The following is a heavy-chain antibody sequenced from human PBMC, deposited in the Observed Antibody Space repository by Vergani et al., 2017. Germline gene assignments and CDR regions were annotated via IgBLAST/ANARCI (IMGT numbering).Heavy chain of an antibody. D-gene: IGHD1-26*01. J-gene: IGHJ4*02. CDR2: ISGSGGST. CDR3: AKVQYSGSLSAFDY. Sequence: EVQLLESGGNLVQPGGSLRLSCAASGFTFTNFAMTWVRQAPGEGLEWVSGISGSGGSTYYADSVKGRFTISRDNSKNTLYLQMNSLRAEDTAVYYCAKVQYSGSLSAFDYWGQGTLVTVSS. V-gene: IGHV3-23*01. CDR1: GFTFTNFA.